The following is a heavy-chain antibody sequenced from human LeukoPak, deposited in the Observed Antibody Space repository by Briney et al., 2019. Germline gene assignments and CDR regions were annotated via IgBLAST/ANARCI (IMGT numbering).Heavy chain of an antibody. Sequence: PGRSLRLSCAASGFTFNDYAMTWVRQAPGKGLEWVSSISASAAMTYYADSVKGRFTVSRDNSKNTLYLQMSRLTAADTAVDYCAKDRSIGTYYTFDRWGQGTLVTVSS. CDR3: AKDRSIGTYYTFDR. CDR2: ISASAAMT. D-gene: IGHD1-26*01. CDR1: GFTFNDYA. J-gene: IGHJ4*02. V-gene: IGHV3-23*01.